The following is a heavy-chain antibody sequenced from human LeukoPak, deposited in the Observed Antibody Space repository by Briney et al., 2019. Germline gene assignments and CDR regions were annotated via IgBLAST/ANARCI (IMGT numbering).Heavy chain of an antibody. CDR2: ISAYNGNT. CDR1: GYTFTSYG. J-gene: IGHJ4*02. CDR3: ARDTLLGYCSGGSCYSEDY. Sequence: ASVKVSCKASGYTFTSYGISWVRQAPGQGLEWMGWISAYNGNTNYAQKLQGRVTMTTDTSTRTAYMGLRSLRSDDTAVYYCARDTLLGYCSGGSCYSEDYWGQGTLVTVSS. D-gene: IGHD2-15*01. V-gene: IGHV1-18*01.